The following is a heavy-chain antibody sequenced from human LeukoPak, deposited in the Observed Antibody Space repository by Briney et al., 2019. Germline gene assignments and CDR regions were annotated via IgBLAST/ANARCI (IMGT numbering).Heavy chain of an antibody. J-gene: IGHJ5*02. Sequence: GGSLRLSCVASGFTFNSYNINWVRQAPGKGLEWVATISGSGGRTFHADSVKGRFTISRDNSMNTLFLQMNSLRVDDTAVYYCAGDLLPLGGTLGNWFDPWGQGTLVTVSS. CDR3: AGDLLPLGGTLGNWFDP. CDR2: ISGSGGRT. D-gene: IGHD1-26*01. V-gene: IGHV3-23*01. CDR1: GFTFNSYN.